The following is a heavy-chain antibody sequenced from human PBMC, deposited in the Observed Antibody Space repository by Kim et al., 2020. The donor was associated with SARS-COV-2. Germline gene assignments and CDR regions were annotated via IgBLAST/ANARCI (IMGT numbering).Heavy chain of an antibody. CDR2: T. CDR3: AREQQLVGIDH. D-gene: IGHD6-13*01. V-gene: IGHV1-18*01. Sequence: TNYAQKLQGRVTMTTDTSTSTAYMELRSLRSDDTAVYYCAREQQLVGIDHWGQGTLVTVSS. J-gene: IGHJ4*02.